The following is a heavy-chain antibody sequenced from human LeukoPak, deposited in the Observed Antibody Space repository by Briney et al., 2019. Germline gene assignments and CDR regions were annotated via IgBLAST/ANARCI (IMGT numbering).Heavy chain of an antibody. CDR1: GVTFSGSA. CDR2: IRSKANNYAN. V-gene: IGHV3-73*01. J-gene: IGHJ4*02. Sequence: PGVALKLSCAASGVTFSGSAMHWVRQASGKGLEGVGRIRSKANNYANAYGASVKGRFTISRDDSKNTAYLQMNSLKTEDPARYYCTRPGKLALADLWGQGTLVTVSS. D-gene: IGHD6-19*01. CDR3: TRPGKLALADL.